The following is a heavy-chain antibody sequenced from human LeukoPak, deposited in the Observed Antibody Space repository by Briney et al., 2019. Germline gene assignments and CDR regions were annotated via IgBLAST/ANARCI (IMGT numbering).Heavy chain of an antibody. Sequence: PSETLSLTCTVSGGSISSSSYYWGWIRQPPGKGLEWIGSIYYSGSTYYNPSLKSRVTISVDTSKNQFSLKLSSVTAADTAVYYCARVAGAKVGYWGQGTLVTVSS. V-gene: IGHV4-39*01. CDR1: GGSISSSSYY. CDR3: ARVAGAKVGY. J-gene: IGHJ4*02. CDR2: IYYSGST. D-gene: IGHD1-26*01.